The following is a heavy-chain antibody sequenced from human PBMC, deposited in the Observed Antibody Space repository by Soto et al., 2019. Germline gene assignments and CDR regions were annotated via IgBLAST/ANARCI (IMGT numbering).Heavy chain of an antibody. V-gene: IGHV4-59*01. CDR3: ARGQWLFAFDI. J-gene: IGHJ3*02. CDR1: GGSISSYY. Sequence: ETLSLTCTVSGGSISSYYWSWIRQPPGKGLEWIGYIYYSGSTNYNPSLKSRVTISVDTSKNQFSLKLSSVTAADTAVYYCARGQWLFAFDIWGQGTMVTVSS. CDR2: IYYSGST. D-gene: IGHD6-19*01.